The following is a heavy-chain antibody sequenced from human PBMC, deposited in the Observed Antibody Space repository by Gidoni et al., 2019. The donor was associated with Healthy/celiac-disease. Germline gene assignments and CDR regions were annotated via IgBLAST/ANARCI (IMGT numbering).Heavy chain of an antibody. CDR3: ARESLGAGFDY. J-gene: IGHJ4*02. CDR2: IWYDGSNK. Sequence: QVQLVESGGGVVQPGRSRTPSCASSGFTFSSYGMHWGRQAPGKGLEWVAVIWYDGSNKYYADSVKGRFTISRDNSKNTLYLQMNSLRAEDTAVYYCARESLGAGFDYWGQGTLVTVSS. D-gene: IGHD3-16*01. CDR1: GFTFSSYG. V-gene: IGHV3-33*01.